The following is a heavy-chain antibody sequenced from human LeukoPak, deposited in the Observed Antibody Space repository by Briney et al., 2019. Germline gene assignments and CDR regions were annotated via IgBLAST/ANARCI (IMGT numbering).Heavy chain of an antibody. CDR1: GFTFDDYA. J-gene: IGHJ4*02. D-gene: IGHD1-26*01. V-gene: IGHV3-74*01. Sequence: AGGSLRLSCAASGFTFDDYAMHWVRQAPGKGLVWVSRINSDGSSTSYADSVEGRFTISRDNAKSTLYLQMNSLRAEDTAVYYCAKGGSYPIDYWGQGALVTVSS. CDR3: AKGGSYPIDY. CDR2: INSDGSST.